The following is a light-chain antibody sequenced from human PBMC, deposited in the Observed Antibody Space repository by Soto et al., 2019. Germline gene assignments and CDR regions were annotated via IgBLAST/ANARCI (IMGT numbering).Light chain of an antibody. J-gene: IGKJ2*01. CDR3: QQYNAWPRT. CDR2: GAV. Sequence: EIVMTQSPITLSVSPGERATLSCRASQSVGGDLAWYQQIPGQPPRLLIYGAVTRATGVAARFSGGGSGTEFTLTVDSLQSEDLAFYYCQQYNAWPRTCGQGTKLEI. V-gene: IGKV3-15*01. CDR1: QSVGGD.